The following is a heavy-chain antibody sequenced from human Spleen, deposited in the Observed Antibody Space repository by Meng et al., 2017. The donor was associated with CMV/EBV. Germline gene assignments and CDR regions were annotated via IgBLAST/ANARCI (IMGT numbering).Heavy chain of an antibody. CDR3: ARVGRDFGVVIAGTLDC. D-gene: IGHD3-3*01. J-gene: IGHJ4*02. V-gene: IGHV3-48*04. CDR2: ISDNTYSR. CDR1: GFTFGSHS. Sequence: GESLKISCAASGFTFGSHSMNWVRQAPGQALEWLAYISDNTYSRFYGDSVAGRFAISRDNAKNSLYLQMDSLRAEDTAVYYCARVGRDFGVVIAGTLDCWGQGTLVTVSS.